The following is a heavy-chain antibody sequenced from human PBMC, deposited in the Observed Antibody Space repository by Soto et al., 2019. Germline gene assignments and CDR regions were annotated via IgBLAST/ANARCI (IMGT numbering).Heavy chain of an antibody. D-gene: IGHD3-3*01. J-gene: IGHJ5*02. CDR2: ISAYNGNT. Sequence: GASVKVSCKASGYTFTSYGISWVRQAPGQGLEWMGWISAYNGNTNYAQKLQGRVIMTTDTSTSTAYMELRSLRSDDTAVYYCATIFGVPNGENWFDPWGQGTLVTVSS. CDR1: GYTFTSYG. V-gene: IGHV1-18*04. CDR3: ATIFGVPNGENWFDP.